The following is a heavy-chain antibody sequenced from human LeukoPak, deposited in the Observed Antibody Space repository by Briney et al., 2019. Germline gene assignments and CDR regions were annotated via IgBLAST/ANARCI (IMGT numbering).Heavy chain of an antibody. CDR2: ISSSSSYI. V-gene: IGHV3-21*01. Sequence: GGSLRLSCAASGFTFSSYTMNWVRQAPGKGLEWVSSISSSSSYIYYADSVKGRFTISRDNAKNSLYLQMNSLRAEDTAVYYCARAKQALRYFDWLFPTYYGMDVWGQGTTVTVSS. CDR1: GFTFSSYT. J-gene: IGHJ6*02. D-gene: IGHD3-9*01. CDR3: ARAKQALRYFDWLFPTYYGMDV.